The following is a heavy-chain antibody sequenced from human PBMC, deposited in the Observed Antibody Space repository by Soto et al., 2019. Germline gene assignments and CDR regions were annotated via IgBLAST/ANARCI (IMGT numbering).Heavy chain of an antibody. CDR1: GYTFTSYA. Sequence: ASVKVSCKASGYTFTSYAMHWVRQAPGQRLEWMGWINAGNGNTKYSQKFQGRVTITRDTSASTAYMELSSLRSEDTAVYYCARGGGGDFDWLLVGSYYYGMDVWGQGTTVTVSS. CDR3: ARGGGGDFDWLLVGSYYYGMDV. J-gene: IGHJ6*02. V-gene: IGHV1-3*01. D-gene: IGHD3-9*01. CDR2: INAGNGNT.